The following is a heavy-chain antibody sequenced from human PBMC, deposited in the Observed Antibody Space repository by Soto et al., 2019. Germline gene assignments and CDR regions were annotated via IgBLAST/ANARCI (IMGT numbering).Heavy chain of an antibody. CDR1: GFIFSDYY. D-gene: IGHD4-17*01. Sequence: QVQLVESGGGLVKPGGSLRLSCATSGFIFSDYYMHWIRQAPGKGLEWISYISGNGRIIQYADSAKGRFTISRDNAQNSLYLQMNSLRAEDTALYFCARDFDADLRTDFDYWGQGTLVTVSS. CDR2: ISGNGRII. CDR3: ARDFDADLRTDFDY. J-gene: IGHJ4*02. V-gene: IGHV3-11*01.